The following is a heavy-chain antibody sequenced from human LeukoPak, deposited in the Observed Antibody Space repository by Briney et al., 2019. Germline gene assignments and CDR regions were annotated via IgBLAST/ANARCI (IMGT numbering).Heavy chain of an antibody. CDR2: IYYSGST. V-gene: IGHV4-59*01. J-gene: IGHJ4*02. D-gene: IGHD2-15*01. CDR1: GGSISSNY. CDR3: ARRYCRGGSCYDSFDY. Sequence: SETLSLTCTVSGGSISSNYWSWIRQPPGKGLEWLGYIYYSGSTNYNPSLKSRVTISVDTSKNQFSLKLSSVTAADTAVYYCARRYCRGGSCYDSFDYWGQGTLVTVSS.